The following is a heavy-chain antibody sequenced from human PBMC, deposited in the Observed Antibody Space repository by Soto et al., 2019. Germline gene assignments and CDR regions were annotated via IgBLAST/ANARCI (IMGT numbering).Heavy chain of an antibody. CDR1: GFSVSSIY. V-gene: IGHV3-53*01. Sequence: PGGSLRLSCVASGFSVSSIYMTWVRQAPGKGLEWVSVIYSGGNTYYADSVKGRFTIYRDNLKNTLYLQMNSLRAEDTAMYYCARGLDLDYWGRGTLVTVSS. J-gene: IGHJ4*02. CDR3: ARGLDLDY. CDR2: IYSGGNT.